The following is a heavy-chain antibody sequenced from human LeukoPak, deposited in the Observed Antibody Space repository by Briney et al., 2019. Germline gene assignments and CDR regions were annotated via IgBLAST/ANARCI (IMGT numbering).Heavy chain of an antibody. CDR1: PDSTTSNF. CDR3: ARDWSTRRYFDY. J-gene: IGHJ4*02. V-gene: IGHV4-4*02. Sequence: SETLSLSCTVSPDSTTSNFWSWVRQPPGKGLEWIGETHRSGSPNYNPSLQSRVTISIDRSRNQIALELSSVSAADTAVYYCARDWSTRRYFDYWGQGTLVTVSS. D-gene: IGHD3-3*01. CDR2: THRSGSP.